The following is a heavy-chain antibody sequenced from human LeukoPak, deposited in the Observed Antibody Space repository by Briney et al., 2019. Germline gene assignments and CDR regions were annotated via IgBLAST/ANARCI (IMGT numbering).Heavy chain of an antibody. D-gene: IGHD2-15*01. V-gene: IGHV4-39*01. CDR2: FYYSGST. J-gene: IGHJ4*02. CDR3: AAEYCSGGSCYSDY. CDR1: GDSISSSSYY. Sequence: PSETLSLTCTVSGDSISSSSYYWGWIRQPPGKGLERIGSFYYSGSTYYNPSLKSRVTISVDTSKNQVSLKLSSVTAADTAVYYCAAEYCSGGSCYSDYWGQGTLVTVSS.